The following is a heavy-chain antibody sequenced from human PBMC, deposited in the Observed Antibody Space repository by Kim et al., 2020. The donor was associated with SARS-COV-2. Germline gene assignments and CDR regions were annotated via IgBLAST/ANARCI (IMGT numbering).Heavy chain of an antibody. Sequence: GKGRFTISRDNAKNSLYLKMNSLRAEDTAVYYCARGGLYCSSTSCYVFDYWGQGTLVTVSS. J-gene: IGHJ4*02. V-gene: IGHV3-21*01. D-gene: IGHD2-2*01. CDR3: ARGGLYCSSTSCYVFDY.